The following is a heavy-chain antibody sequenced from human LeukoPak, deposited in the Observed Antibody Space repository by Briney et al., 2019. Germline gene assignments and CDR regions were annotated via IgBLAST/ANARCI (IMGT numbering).Heavy chain of an antibody. V-gene: IGHV1-46*01. CDR3: ARWYYDSSGYYGYFQH. CDR1: GYTFTSYY. D-gene: IGHD3-22*01. Sequence: AASVKVSCKASGYTFTSYYMHWVRQAPGQGLEWMGIINPSGGSTSYAQKFQGRVTMTRDTSTSTVYMELSSLRSEDTAVYYCARWYYDSSGYYGYFQHWGQGTLVTVSS. J-gene: IGHJ1*01. CDR2: INPSGGST.